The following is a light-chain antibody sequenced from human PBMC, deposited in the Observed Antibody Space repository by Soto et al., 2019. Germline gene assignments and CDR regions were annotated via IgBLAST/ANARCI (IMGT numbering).Light chain of an antibody. Sequence: EIVLTQSPGTLSLSPRERATLSCRASQSVSNNYLAWYQHRPGQAPRLLIYGASTRAPGIPDRFSGSGSGTDFTLTISRLEPEDFAVYAASPRTFGQGTQVEV. CDR3: SPRT. V-gene: IGKV3-20*01. CDR1: QSVSNNY. J-gene: IGKJ1*01. CDR2: GAS.